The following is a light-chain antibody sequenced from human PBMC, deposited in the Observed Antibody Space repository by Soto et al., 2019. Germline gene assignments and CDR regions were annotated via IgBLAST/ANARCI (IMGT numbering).Light chain of an antibody. Sequence: DFVMTQSPDSLAVGVGERATIKCKSSQSGLSNSDSKNYLAWFQQKPGQPPKLLISWASIRESGVPDRFSGGGSGTDFTLTISSLQAEDVAVYYCQQYHSDPITFGQGTRLEIK. CDR1: QSGLSNSDSKNY. J-gene: IGKJ5*01. CDR2: WAS. V-gene: IGKV4-1*01. CDR3: QQYHSDPIT.